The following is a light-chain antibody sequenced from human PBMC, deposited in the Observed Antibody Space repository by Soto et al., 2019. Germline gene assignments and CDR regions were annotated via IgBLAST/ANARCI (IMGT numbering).Light chain of an antibody. Sequence: DIVMTQSPATLSVSPGERATLSCRASQSLYSNLAWYQQKPGQAPRLLIYGASTRATGIPARLSGSGSGTEYTLTISILQSEDFAIYYCQQYSDWPTTFGQGTKVEIK. CDR2: GAS. CDR3: QQYSDWPTT. J-gene: IGKJ1*01. V-gene: IGKV3-15*01. CDR1: QSLYSN.